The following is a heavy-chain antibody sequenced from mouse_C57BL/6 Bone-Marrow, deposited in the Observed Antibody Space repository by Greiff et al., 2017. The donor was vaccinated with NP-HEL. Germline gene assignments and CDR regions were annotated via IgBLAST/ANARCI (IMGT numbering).Heavy chain of an antibody. CDR1: GFTFSSYA. Sequence: EVQRVESGEGLVKPGGSLKLSCAASGFTFSSYAMSWVRQTPEKRLEWVTYISSGGDYIYYADTVKGRFTISRDNARNTLYLQMSSLKSEDTAMYYCTRDRGYYFDYWGQGTTLTVSS. J-gene: IGHJ2*01. V-gene: IGHV5-9-1*02. D-gene: IGHD2-2*01. CDR3: TRDRGYYFDY. CDR2: ISSGGDYI.